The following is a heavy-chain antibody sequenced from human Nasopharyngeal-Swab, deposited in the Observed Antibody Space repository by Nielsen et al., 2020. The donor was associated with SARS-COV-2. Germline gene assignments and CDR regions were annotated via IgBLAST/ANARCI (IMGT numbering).Heavy chain of an antibody. CDR1: GLTFTTYD. V-gene: IGHV1-8*01. J-gene: IGHJ4*02. Sequence: SVKVSCKASGLTFTTYDINWVRQASAQGPAWMGWMTPKTGYTGYAQKFQGSVTMTWNTSISTAYMDLSSLTSEDTAVYYCARGGPVAFDYWGQGSLVIVSS. D-gene: IGHD6-19*01. CDR2: MTPKTGYT. CDR3: ARGGPVAFDY.